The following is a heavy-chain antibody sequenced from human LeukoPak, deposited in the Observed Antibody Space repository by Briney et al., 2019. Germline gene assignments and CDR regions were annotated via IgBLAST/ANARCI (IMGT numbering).Heavy chain of an antibody. CDR1: GFTVSSNY. V-gene: IGHV3-23*01. J-gene: IGHJ4*02. CDR3: AKSAGYSSSWYSFMEPSDY. CDR2: ISGSGGSI. D-gene: IGHD6-13*01. Sequence: GGSLRLSCAVSGFTVSSNYMSWVRQAPGKGLEWVSAISGSGGSIYYADSVKGRFTISRDNSKNTLYLQMNSLRAEDTAVYYCAKSAGYSSSWYSFMEPSDYWGQGTLVTVSS.